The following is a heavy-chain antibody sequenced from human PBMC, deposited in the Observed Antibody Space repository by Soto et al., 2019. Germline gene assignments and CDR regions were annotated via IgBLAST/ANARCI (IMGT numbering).Heavy chain of an antibody. V-gene: IGHV3-23*01. CDR1: GFTFSSYA. CDR3: ARRNSGWYFDL. D-gene: IGHD4-4*01. Sequence: EVQLLESGGGLVQPGGSLRLSCAASGFTFSSYAMNWVRQAPGKGLEWVSVISGSGDSTYYADSVKGRFTISRDNSKNTLYLQMNSLRAEDTAVYYCARRNSGWYFDLWGCGTLVTVSS. CDR2: ISGSGDST. J-gene: IGHJ2*01.